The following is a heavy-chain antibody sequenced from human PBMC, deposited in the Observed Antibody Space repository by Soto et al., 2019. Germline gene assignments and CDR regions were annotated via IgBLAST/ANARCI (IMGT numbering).Heavy chain of an antibody. D-gene: IGHD6-13*01. CDR1: GFTFSTYA. Sequence: PRLSCAASGFTFSTYAMSWVRQAPGKGLEWFSTIGGSSGSTYYADSVKGRFTISRDNSKNTLYLQMNSLRAEDTAVYYCAKDGQQHLASYFDYWGQGTLVTVSS. V-gene: IGHV3-23*01. CDR3: AKDGQQHLASYFDY. CDR2: IGGSSGST. J-gene: IGHJ4*02.